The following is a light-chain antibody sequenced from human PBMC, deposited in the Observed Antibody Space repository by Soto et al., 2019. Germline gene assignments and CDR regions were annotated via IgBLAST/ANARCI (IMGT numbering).Light chain of an antibody. CDR1: SSIIGNNY. V-gene: IGLV1-51*01. CDR2: DNN. Sequence: QSVLTQPPSVSAAPGQKVTISCSGSSSIIGNNYVSWYQQLPGTAPKLLIYDNNKRPSGIPDRFSGSKSGTSATLGITGLQTGDEADYYCGTWNSSLSALYVFGTGTKSPS. J-gene: IGLJ1*01. CDR3: GTWNSSLSALYV.